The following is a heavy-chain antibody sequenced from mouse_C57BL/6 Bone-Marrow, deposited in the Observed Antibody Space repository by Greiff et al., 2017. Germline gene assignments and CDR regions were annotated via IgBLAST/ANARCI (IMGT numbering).Heavy chain of an antibody. Sequence: VHLVESGAELVRPGTSVKVSCKASGYAFTNYLIEWVKQRPGQGLEWIGVINPGSGGTNYNEKFKGKATLTADKSSSTAYMQLSSLTSEDSAVYFCARDGGTGSSFDYWGQGTTLTVSS. V-gene: IGHV1-54*01. D-gene: IGHD3-3*01. J-gene: IGHJ2*01. CDR2: INPGSGGT. CDR3: ARDGGTGSSFDY. CDR1: GYAFTNYL.